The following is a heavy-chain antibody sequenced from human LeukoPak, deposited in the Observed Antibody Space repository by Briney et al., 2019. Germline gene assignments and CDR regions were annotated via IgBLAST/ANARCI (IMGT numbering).Heavy chain of an antibody. CDR2: ANSDGSST. J-gene: IGHJ4*02. CDR1: GFTFSSYW. CDR3: ARALFGWLPRTPDY. Sequence: RSLRLSCAASGFTFSSYWMHWVRQAPGKGLVWVSRANSDGSSTSYADSVKGRFTISRDNAKNTLYLQMNSLRAEDTAVYYCARALFGWLPRTPDYWGQGTLVTVSS. V-gene: IGHV3-74*01. D-gene: IGHD3-9*01.